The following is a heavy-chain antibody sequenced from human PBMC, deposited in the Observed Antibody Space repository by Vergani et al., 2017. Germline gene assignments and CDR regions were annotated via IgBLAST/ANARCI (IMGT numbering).Heavy chain of an antibody. J-gene: IGHJ3*02. D-gene: IGHD1-26*01. Sequence: EVQLVESGGGLVQPGRSLRLSCAASGFTFDDYAMHWVRQAPGKGLEWVSGISWNSGSIGYADSVKGRFTISRDNAKNSLYLQMNSLRAEDTALYYCAKGGSYRDAFEIWGQGTMVTVSS. CDR1: GFTFDDYA. V-gene: IGHV3-9*01. CDR2: ISWNSGSI. CDR3: AKGGSYRDAFEI.